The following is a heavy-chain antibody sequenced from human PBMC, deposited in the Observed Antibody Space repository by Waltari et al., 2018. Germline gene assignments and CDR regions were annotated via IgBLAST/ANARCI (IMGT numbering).Heavy chain of an antibody. CDR3: VRGGSAAGTYYFDY. J-gene: IGHJ4*02. Sequence: EVELVESGGGLVKPGGSLRLSCAASGFTFSRFRMNWVRQAPGKGLELVSGIGSISDYIFYADSVKGRFTISRDNAKASLYLQMNSLRAEDTAIYYCVRGGSAAGTYYFDYWGQGSLVTVSS. CDR1: GFTFSRFR. V-gene: IGHV3-21*01. D-gene: IGHD6-13*01. CDR2: IGSISDYI.